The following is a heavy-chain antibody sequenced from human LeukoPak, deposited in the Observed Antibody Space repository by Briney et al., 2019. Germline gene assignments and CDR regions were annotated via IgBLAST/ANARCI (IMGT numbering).Heavy chain of an antibody. Sequence: GGSLRLSCAASGFTFSSYAMSWVRQAPGKGLEWVSAISGSGGSTYYADSVKGRFTISRDNSKNTLYLQMNSLRAEDTAVYYCARPSYSSNHLRFYFDFWGQGTLVTVSS. CDR2: ISGSGGST. D-gene: IGHD2-2*01. CDR3: ARPSYSSNHLRFYFDF. CDR1: GFTFSSYA. V-gene: IGHV3-23*01. J-gene: IGHJ4*02.